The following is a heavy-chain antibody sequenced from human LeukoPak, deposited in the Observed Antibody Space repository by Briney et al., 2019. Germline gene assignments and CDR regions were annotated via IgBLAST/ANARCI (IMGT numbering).Heavy chain of an antibody. CDR1: GFTFSSYW. Sequence: GRSLRLSCAASGFTFSSYWMSWVRQAPGKGLEWVANIKQDGSETYYMDSVKGRFTISRDNAKNSLYLQMNSLRVEDTAVYYCARVSGLDYWGQGTLVTVSS. J-gene: IGHJ4*02. CDR2: IKQDGSET. CDR3: ARVSGLDY. V-gene: IGHV3-7*01.